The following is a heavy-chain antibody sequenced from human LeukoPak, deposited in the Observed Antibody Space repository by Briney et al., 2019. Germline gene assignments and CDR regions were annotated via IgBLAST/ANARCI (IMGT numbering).Heavy chain of an antibody. CDR3: ARESGIAAAGSIGY. J-gene: IGHJ4*02. Sequence: SETLSLTCTVSGGSISSYYWSWIRQPAGKGLEWIGRVYTSGSTNYNPSLKSRVTMSVDTSKNQFSLKLSSVTAADTAVYYCARESGIAAAGSIGYWGQGTLVTVSS. CDR1: GGSISSYY. V-gene: IGHV4-4*07. D-gene: IGHD6-13*01. CDR2: VYTSGST.